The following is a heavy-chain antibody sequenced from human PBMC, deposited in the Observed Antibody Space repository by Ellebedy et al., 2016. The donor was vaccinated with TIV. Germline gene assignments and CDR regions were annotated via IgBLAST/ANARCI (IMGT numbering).Heavy chain of an antibody. V-gene: IGHV1-69*13. D-gene: IGHD2-15*01. CDR3: ARGGLGYCSGGSCYSSYYYYGMDV. CDR2: IIPIFGTA. CDR1: GGTFSSYA. Sequence: SVKVSXXASGGTFSSYAISWVRQAPGQGLEWMGGIIPIFGTANYAQKFQGRVTITADESTSTAYMELSSLRSEDTAVYYCARGGLGYCSGGSCYSSYYYYGMDVWGQGTTVTVSS. J-gene: IGHJ6*02.